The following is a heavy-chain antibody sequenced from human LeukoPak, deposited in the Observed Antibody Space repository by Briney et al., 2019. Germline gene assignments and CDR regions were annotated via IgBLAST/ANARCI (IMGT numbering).Heavy chain of an antibody. D-gene: IGHD5-18*01. CDR3: ARHGYSYDFDY. J-gene: IGHJ4*02. CDR2: IYYSGST. Sequence: SETLSLTCAVSGGSISSSSYYWGWIRQPPGKGLEWIGSIYYSGSTYYNPSLKSRVTISVDTSKNQFSLKLSSVTAADTAVYYCARHGYSYDFDYWGQGTLVTVSS. CDR1: GGSISSSSYY. V-gene: IGHV4-39*01.